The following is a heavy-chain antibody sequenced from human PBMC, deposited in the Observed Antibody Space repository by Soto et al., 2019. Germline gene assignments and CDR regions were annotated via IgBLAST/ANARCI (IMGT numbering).Heavy chain of an antibody. CDR1: GFTFSNFA. CDR2: ISRSGSYT. CDR3: ARELGITIVRGVIPIDNY. D-gene: IGHD3-10*01. V-gene: IGHV3-11*06. Sequence: PGGSLRLSCAAFGFTFSNFAMTWVRQAPGKGLEWVSYISRSGSYTNYADSVKGRFTISRDNAKNSLYLQMNSLRAEDTAVYYCARELGITIVRGVIPIDNYWGQGILVTVSS. J-gene: IGHJ4*02.